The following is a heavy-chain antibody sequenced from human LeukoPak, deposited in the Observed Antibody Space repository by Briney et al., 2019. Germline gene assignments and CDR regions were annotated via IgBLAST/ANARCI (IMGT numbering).Heavy chain of an antibody. CDR1: GYTFTGYY. Sequence: ASVKVSCKASGYTFTGYYMHWVRHAPGQGLEWMGWINPNSGGTNYAQKFQGRVTMTRDTSISTAYMELSRLRSDDTAVYYCARHLPYSSGWDPEDYWGQGTLVTVSS. V-gene: IGHV1-2*02. J-gene: IGHJ4*02. CDR2: INPNSGGT. D-gene: IGHD6-19*01. CDR3: ARHLPYSSGWDPEDY.